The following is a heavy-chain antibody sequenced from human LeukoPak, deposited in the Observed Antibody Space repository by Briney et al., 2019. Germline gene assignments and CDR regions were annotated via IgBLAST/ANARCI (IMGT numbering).Heavy chain of an antibody. Sequence: ASVKVSCKASGYTFTGYYMHWVRQAPGQGLEWMGWINPNSGGTNYAQKFQGRVTMTRDTSISTAYMELSRLRSDDTAVYYCAGLMVYGRESPSAQPWGQGTLVTVSS. V-gene: IGHV1-2*02. CDR2: INPNSGGT. D-gene: IGHD2-8*01. CDR1: GYTFTGYY. CDR3: AGLMVYGRESPSAQP. J-gene: IGHJ5*02.